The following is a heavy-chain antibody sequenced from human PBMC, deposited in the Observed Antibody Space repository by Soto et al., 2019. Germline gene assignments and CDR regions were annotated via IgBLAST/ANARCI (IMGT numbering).Heavy chain of an antibody. J-gene: IGHJ6*02. V-gene: IGHV1-2*04. CDR1: GYSFTDYH. D-gene: IGHD2-8*01. CDR2: INPKSGGT. CDR3: ARGHSTDCSNGVCSFFYNHEMDV. Sequence: ASVKVSCKASGYSFTDYHIHWVRQAPGQGLEWLGRINPKSGGTSTAQKFQGWVTMTRDRSISTVYMELTRLRPDDTAVYFCARGHSTDCSNGVCSFFYNHEMDVWGQGTTVTVSS.